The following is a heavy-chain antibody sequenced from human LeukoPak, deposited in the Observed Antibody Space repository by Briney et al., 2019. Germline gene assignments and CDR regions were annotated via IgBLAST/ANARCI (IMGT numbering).Heavy chain of an antibody. CDR1: GGSFSGYY. D-gene: IGHD5-18*01. J-gene: IGHJ4*02. CDR2: INHSGST. V-gene: IGHV4-34*01. Sequence: SETLSLTCAVYGGSFSGYYWNWIRQPPGQGLEWIGEINHSGSTNYNPSLKSRVTISVDTSKSQFSLKLSSVTAADTAVYYCARGRGYSYGFGRGYYFDYWGQGTLVTVSS. CDR3: ARGRGYSYGFGRGYYFDY.